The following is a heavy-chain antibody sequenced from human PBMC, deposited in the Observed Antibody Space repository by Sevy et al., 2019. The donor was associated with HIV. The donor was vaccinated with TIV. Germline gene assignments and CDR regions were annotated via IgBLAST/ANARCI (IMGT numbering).Heavy chain of an antibody. CDR1: GFNFSPYA. J-gene: IGHJ5*02. V-gene: IGHV3-30*18. Sequence: GESLRLSCAASGFNFSPYAMHWVRQGPGKGLEWVATISSDGSTRSYVDSVKGRFSISRDNSKNTLYLQMNNLTPEDTAVFYCAKEGYYYDSRSSDWFDPWGQGTLVTVSS. CDR3: AKEGYYYDSRSSDWFDP. CDR2: ISSDGSTR. D-gene: IGHD3-22*01.